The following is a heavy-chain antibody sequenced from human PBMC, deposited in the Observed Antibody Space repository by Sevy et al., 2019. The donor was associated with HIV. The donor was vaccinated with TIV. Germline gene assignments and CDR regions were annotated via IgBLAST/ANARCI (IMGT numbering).Heavy chain of an antibody. CDR1: GYNFPNYW. D-gene: IGHD2-8*01. Sequence: GESLKISCKGSGYNFPNYWIGWVRQMPGKGLEWMGIIFPGDAYTTYSPSFQGKVTISADKSINTSYLQWSSLKASDSAIYYCARHIFPVLMVYAAPPPSWDFWGQGTLVTVSS. V-gene: IGHV5-51*01. J-gene: IGHJ4*02. CDR3: ARHIFPVLMVYAAPPPSWDF. CDR2: IFPGDAYT.